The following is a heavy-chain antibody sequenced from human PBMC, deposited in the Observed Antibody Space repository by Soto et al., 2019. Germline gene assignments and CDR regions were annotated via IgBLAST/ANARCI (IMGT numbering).Heavy chain of an antibody. CDR1: GFPFSSYG. CDR2: IWYDGSNK. J-gene: IGHJ6*02. D-gene: IGHD6-13*01. CDR3: ARAEQLGVYYGMDV. V-gene: IGHV3-33*01. Sequence: GGSLGLACAASGFPFSSYGMHGVRRTPGKVLGWVAGIWYDGSNKYYADSVKGRFTISRDKSKNTRDLQMNSLRAEDTDVYYCARAEQLGVYYGMDVWGQGTTVTVSS.